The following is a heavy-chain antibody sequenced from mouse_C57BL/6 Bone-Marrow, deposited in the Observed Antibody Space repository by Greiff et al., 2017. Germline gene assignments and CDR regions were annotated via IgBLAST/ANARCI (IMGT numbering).Heavy chain of an antibody. V-gene: IGHV1-61*01. CDR3: ARRDYGYEGFAY. CDR2: IYPSDSET. CDR1: GYTFTSYW. J-gene: IGHJ3*01. D-gene: IGHD2-2*01. Sequence: QVQLQQPGAELVRPGSSVKLSCKASGYTFTSYWMDWVKQRPGQGLEWIGNIYPSDSETHYNQKFKDKATLTVDKSSSTADMQLSSLTSEDSAVYYCARRDYGYEGFAYWGQGTLVTVSA.